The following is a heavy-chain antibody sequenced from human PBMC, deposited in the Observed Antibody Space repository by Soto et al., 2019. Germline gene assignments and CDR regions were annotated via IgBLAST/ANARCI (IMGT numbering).Heavy chain of an antibody. Sequence: QVQLEETGGGVVQPGRSLRLSCEASGFTFRSYTMHWVRQAPGKGLEWVAVMSYDGTKKYYADSVKGRFTISRDTSKNTLFLQMDSLRDEDTAVYFCAREITLVTTEQTGDCLDHWGQGTLVTVSS. J-gene: IGHJ4*02. CDR3: AREITLVTTEQTGDCLDH. D-gene: IGHD3-10*01. CDR1: GFTFRSYT. CDR2: MSYDGTKK. V-gene: IGHV3-30-3*01.